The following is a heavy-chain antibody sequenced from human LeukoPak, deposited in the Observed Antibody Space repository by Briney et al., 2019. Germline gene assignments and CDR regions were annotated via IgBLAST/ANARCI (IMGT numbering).Heavy chain of an antibody. CDR1: GFTFSSYW. CDR2: INQDGSEK. Sequence: SLTLSCAASGFTFSSYWMSWVRQAPGKGLEWVANINQDGSEKYYVDSVKGRFTISRDNAKNSLYLQINSLRVDDTAVYYCARGGDGYNSVDFDYWGQGSLVTVSS. V-gene: IGHV3-7*01. D-gene: IGHD5-24*01. J-gene: IGHJ4*02. CDR3: ARGGDGYNSVDFDY.